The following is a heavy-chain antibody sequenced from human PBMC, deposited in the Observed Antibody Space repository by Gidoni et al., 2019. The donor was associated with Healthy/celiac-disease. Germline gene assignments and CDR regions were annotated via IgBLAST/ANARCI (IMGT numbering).Heavy chain of an antibody. J-gene: IGHJ6*02. D-gene: IGHD1-26*01. V-gene: IGHV5-51*01. CDR1: GYSFTGHW. CDR2: IYPGDSDT. CDR3: ARQMAVGATTQYYYYGMDV. Sequence: EVQLVQSGAEVKKPGKSLKISCTGSGYSFTGHWIRGVRQMPGTGLEWMGIIYPGDSDTRYSPSFQGEVTISADKSISTAYLQGSSLKASDTAMYYCARQMAVGATTQYYYYGMDVWGQGTTGTVSS.